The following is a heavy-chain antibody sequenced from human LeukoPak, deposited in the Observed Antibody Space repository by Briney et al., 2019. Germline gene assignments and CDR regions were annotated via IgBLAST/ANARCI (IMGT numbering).Heavy chain of an antibody. CDR1: GGLISSSGNFY. V-gene: IGHV4-39*01. D-gene: IGHD1-20*01. CDR3: ARQGAITARRTHYYAMDV. J-gene: IGHJ6*02. CDR2: VYYTGYS. Sequence: SETLSLTYSVSGGLISSSGNFYWGWIRQVPGKGLEWIGSVYYTGYSYDNPSLKSRVTVSVDTSKNQFSLKLNSVTAADTAIYYCARQGAITARRTHYYAMDVWGPGTTVTVSS.